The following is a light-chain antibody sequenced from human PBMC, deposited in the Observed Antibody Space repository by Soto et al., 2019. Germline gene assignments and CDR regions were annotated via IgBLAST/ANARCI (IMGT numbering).Light chain of an antibody. CDR3: QQYKSSLFS. Sequence: DIQMTQSPSTLSASVGDRVTITCRAGQSIGSWLAWYQQKPGKAPNLLIYDASSLESGVPSRFSGSGYGTEFTLAISSLQPADSATDYCQQYKSSLFSFGPGTKVEIK. CDR2: DAS. J-gene: IGKJ3*01. V-gene: IGKV1-5*01. CDR1: QSIGSW.